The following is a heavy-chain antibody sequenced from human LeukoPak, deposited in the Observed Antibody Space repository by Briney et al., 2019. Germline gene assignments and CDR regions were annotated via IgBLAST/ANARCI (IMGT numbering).Heavy chain of an antibody. D-gene: IGHD6-13*01. J-gene: IGHJ4*02. CDR1: GFTFSYDD. Sequence: GGSLRLSCAASGFTFSYDDVNWVRQAPGKGLEWVSGIGGGTHYADSVKGRFTISRDTSKNALYLQMNSLRAEDTAVYYCARDLLAAANYWGQGTLVTVSS. CDR2: IGGGT. CDR3: ARDLLAAANY. V-gene: IGHV3-23*01.